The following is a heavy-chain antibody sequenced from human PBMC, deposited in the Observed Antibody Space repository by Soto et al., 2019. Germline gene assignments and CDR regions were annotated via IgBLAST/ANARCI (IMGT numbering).Heavy chain of an antibody. CDR1: GDSVSGNSAA. V-gene: IGHV6-1*01. D-gene: IGHD1-7*01. CDR3: ARDKWITGTKYYGMDV. Sequence: PSQTLSLTCAISGDSVSGNSAAWNWIRQSPSRGLEWLGRTYYRSKWYNDYAVSVKSRITINPDTSKNQFSLQLNSVTPEDTAVYYCARDKWITGTKYYGMDVWGQGTTVTVSS. J-gene: IGHJ6*02. CDR2: TYYRSKWYN.